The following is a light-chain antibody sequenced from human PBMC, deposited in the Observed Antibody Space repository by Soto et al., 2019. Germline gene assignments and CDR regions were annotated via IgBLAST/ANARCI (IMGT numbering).Light chain of an antibody. CDR3: GSYTVSDIFV. CDR1: SSDVGGYNY. V-gene: IGLV2-8*01. Sequence: QSVLTQPPSASGSPGQSVTISCTGTSSDVGGYNYVSWYQQHPGKAPKLMIYEVNKRPSGVPDGFSGSKSGNTASLTVSGLQADDEADYYCGSYTVSDIFVFGEGTKLTVL. CDR2: EVN. J-gene: IGLJ2*01.